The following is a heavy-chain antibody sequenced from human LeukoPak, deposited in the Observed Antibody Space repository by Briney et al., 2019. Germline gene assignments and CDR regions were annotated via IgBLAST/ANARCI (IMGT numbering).Heavy chain of an antibody. CDR2: INHSGST. CDR3: ARGHRGLIDAFDI. CDR1: GGSFSGYY. Sequence: SESLTLTCAVYGGSFSGYYWSWIRQPPGKGLEWIGEINHSGSTNYYPSLKSRVTISVDTSKNQYALKLSSVTAADTAVYYCARGHRGLIDAFDIWGQGTMDTVSS. D-gene: IGHD6-19*01. J-gene: IGHJ3*02. V-gene: IGHV4-34*01.